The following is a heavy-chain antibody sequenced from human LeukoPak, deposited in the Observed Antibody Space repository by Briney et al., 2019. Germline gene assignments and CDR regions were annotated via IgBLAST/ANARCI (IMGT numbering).Heavy chain of an antibody. J-gene: IGHJ2*01. CDR2: ISGSCGST. CDR3: AKVWEDFGSGVTWYLDL. D-gene: IGHD3-10*01. Sequence: GGSLRLSCAASGFTFSSYAMSWVRQAPGKGLEWVSSISGSCGSTYYADSVKGRFTISRDNSKNTLYLQMNSLRAEGTAVYYCAKVWEDFGSGVTWYLDLWGRGTLVTVSS. V-gene: IGHV3-23*01. CDR1: GFTFSSYA.